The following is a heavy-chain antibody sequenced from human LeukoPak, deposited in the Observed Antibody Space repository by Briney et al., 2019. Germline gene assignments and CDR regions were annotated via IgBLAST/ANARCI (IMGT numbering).Heavy chain of an antibody. Sequence: SETLSLTCAISGDSVSRNIPAWNWIRQSPSRGLEWLGRTYYRSKWYIEYAVSVKGRITINSDTSKNQFSLQLNSVTPEDTAMYYCARSIAAGMDVWGQGTTVTVSS. J-gene: IGHJ6*02. CDR2: TYYRSKWYI. D-gene: IGHD6-6*01. V-gene: IGHV6-1*01. CDR3: ARSIAAGMDV. CDR1: GDSVSRNIPA.